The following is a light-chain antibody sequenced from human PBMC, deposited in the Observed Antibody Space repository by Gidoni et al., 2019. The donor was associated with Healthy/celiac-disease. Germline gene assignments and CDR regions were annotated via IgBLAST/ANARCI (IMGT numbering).Light chain of an antibody. V-gene: IGLV3-19*01. Sequence: SSELTQDPAVSVALGQTVRITCQGDSLRSYYASSYQQQPGQAPVLVIYGKHNRPSGIPDRFSGSSSGNTASLTITGAQAEDEADYYCNSRDSSGNPLVFGGGTKLTVL. CDR3: NSRDSSGNPLV. J-gene: IGLJ2*01. CDR1: SLRSYY. CDR2: GKH.